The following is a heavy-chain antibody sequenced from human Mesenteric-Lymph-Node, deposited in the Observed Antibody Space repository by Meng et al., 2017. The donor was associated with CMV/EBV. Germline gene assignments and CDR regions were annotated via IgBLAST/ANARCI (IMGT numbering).Heavy chain of an antibody. V-gene: IGHV3-74*01. Sequence: GESLKISCAASGFTFSSYWMHWVRQAPGKGLVWVSRINSDGSSTSYADSVKGRFTISRDNAKNTLYLQMNSLRAEDTALYYCARLDSSAFYYGYWGQGTLVTVSS. CDR3: ARLDSSAFYYGY. CDR2: INSDGSST. D-gene: IGHD3-22*01. J-gene: IGHJ4*02. CDR1: GFTFSSYW.